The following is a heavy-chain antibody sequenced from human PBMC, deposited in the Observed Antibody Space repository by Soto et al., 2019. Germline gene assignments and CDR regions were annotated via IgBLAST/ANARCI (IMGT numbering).Heavy chain of an antibody. CDR1: GGSISSYY. V-gene: IGHV4-59*01. D-gene: IGHD4-17*01. CDR2: IYYSGST. CDR3: ARVSGYGDYVNAFDI. J-gene: IGHJ3*02. Sequence: PSETLSLTCTVSGGSISSYYWSWIRQPPGKGLEWIGYIYYSGSTNYNPSLKSRVTISVDTSKNQFSLKLSSVTAADTAVYYCARVSGYGDYVNAFDIWGQGTMVTVS.